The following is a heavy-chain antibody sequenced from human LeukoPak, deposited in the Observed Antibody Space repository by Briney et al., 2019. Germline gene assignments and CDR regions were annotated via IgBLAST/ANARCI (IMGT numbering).Heavy chain of an antibody. CDR3: ARTRDGKLVDFDY. V-gene: IGHV4-30-4*08. D-gene: IGHD6-13*01. CDR1: GGSISSGDYY. Sequence: PSQTLSLTCTVSGGSISSGDYYWNCIRQHPEKGLEWIGYIYYSGSTYYNPSLKSRVTISVDTSKNQFSLKLSSVTAADTAVYYCARTRDGKLVDFDYWGQGTLVIVSS. J-gene: IGHJ4*02. CDR2: IYYSGST.